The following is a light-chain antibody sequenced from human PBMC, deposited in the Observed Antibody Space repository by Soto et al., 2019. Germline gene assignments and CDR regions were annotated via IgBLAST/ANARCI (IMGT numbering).Light chain of an antibody. CDR1: RSISRSF. Sequence: TVLTQSPGTLSLSPGERDTLSCRASRSISRSFLAWYQQKPGQAPRLLMYGASNRATGTPDRFSGSGSGSDFTLTITGLEPEDFAVYYCQHYGRISPWAFGQVTKVDFK. V-gene: IGKV3-20*01. CDR2: GAS. CDR3: QHYGRISPWA. J-gene: IGKJ1*01.